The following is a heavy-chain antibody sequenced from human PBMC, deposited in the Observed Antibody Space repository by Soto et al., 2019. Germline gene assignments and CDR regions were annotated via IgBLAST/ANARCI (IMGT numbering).Heavy chain of an antibody. J-gene: IGHJ5*02. Sequence: ASVKGSCKASGYTFTSYAMHWVRQAPGQRLEWMGWINAGNGNTKHSQKFQGRVTITRDTSATTAYMELSSLRSEDTAVYYCARDRLSMVRGVSFWFDPWGQGTLVTVSS. V-gene: IGHV1-3*01. CDR1: GYTFTSYA. D-gene: IGHD3-10*01. CDR2: INAGNGNT. CDR3: ARDRLSMVRGVSFWFDP.